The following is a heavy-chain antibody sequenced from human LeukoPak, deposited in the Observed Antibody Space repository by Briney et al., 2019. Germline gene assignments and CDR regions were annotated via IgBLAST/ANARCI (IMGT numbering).Heavy chain of an antibody. J-gene: IGHJ5*02. D-gene: IGHD2-21*02. V-gene: IGHV1-46*01. CDR1: GYTFTSYY. CDR3: ARRLWAYCGGDCYAQFFDP. Sequence: ASVKVSCKASGYTFTSYYMHWVRQAPGQGLEWMGIINPIGGSTSYAQKFQGRVTMTRDTSTSTVYMELSSLRSEDTAVYYCARRLWAYCGGDCYAQFFDPWGQGTLVTVSS. CDR2: INPIGGST.